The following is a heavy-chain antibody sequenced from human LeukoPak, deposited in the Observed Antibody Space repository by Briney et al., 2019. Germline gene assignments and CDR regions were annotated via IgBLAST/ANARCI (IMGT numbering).Heavy chain of an antibody. D-gene: IGHD2-15*01. V-gene: IGHV3-11*04. Sequence: GGSLRLSCAASGFTFSDYYMSWIRQAPGKGLEWVSYISSSGSTIYYADSVKGRFTISRDNAKNSLYLQMNSLRAEDTAVYYRARDRGYCSGGSCYAEFYFDYWGQGTLVTVSS. J-gene: IGHJ4*02. CDR2: ISSSGSTI. CDR1: GFTFSDYY. CDR3: ARDRGYCSGGSCYAEFYFDY.